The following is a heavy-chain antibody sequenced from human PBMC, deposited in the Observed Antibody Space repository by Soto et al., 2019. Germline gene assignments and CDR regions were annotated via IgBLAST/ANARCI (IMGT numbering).Heavy chain of an antibody. CDR3: VRDVAAVGTDWFDP. CDR1: GASIISGGYS. Sequence: SETLSLTCAVSGASIISGGYSWSWIRQPPGKGLEWIGYIYHTGSTHYNPSLKSRVTLSVDRSKNHLFLKLSSVTAADTAVYYCVRDVAAVGTDWFDPWGQGTLVTVSS. D-gene: IGHD6-13*01. V-gene: IGHV4-30-2*01. CDR2: IYHTGST. J-gene: IGHJ5*02.